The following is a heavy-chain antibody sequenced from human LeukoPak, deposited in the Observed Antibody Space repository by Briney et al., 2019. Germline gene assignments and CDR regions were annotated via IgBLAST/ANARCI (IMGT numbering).Heavy chain of an antibody. CDR1: GGSISSSSYY. CDR3: ARGIQLWSHFDY. D-gene: IGHD5-18*01. CDR2: IYYSGST. V-gene: IGHV4-39*07. Sequence: SETLSLTCTVSGGSISSSSYYWGWIRQPPGKGLEWIGSIYYSGSTYYNPSLKSRVTISVDKSKNQFSLKLSSVTAADTAVYYCARGIQLWSHFDYWGQGTLVTVSS. J-gene: IGHJ4*02.